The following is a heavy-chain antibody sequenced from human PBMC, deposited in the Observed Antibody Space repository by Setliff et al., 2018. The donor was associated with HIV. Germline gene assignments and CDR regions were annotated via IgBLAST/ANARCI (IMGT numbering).Heavy chain of an antibody. Sequence: SETLSLTCTVSRGSISRHYWTWIRQPPGKGLEWIGYISHSGKTDYNSSLKNRVTLSVDTSNHQFSLKMTSVTAADTAVYYCARAGDYYDSRNYLTRGPTAFDIWGQGTRVTVSS. CDR1: RGSISRHY. J-gene: IGHJ3*02. CDR3: ARAGDYYDSRNYLTRGPTAFDI. CDR2: ISHSGKT. D-gene: IGHD3-22*01. V-gene: IGHV4-59*11.